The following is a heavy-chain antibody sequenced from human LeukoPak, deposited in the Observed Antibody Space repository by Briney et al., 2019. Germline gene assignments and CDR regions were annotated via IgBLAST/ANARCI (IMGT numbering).Heavy chain of an antibody. D-gene: IGHD3-10*01. CDR1: GFTFSSYA. CDR2: ISYDGSNK. Sequence: PGRSLRLSCAASGFTFSSYAMHWVRQAPGKGLEWVAVISYDGSNKYYADSVKGRFTISRDNSKNTLYLQMNSLGAEDTAVYYCARDNLWLGELFPDYWGQGTLVTVSS. V-gene: IGHV3-30*04. J-gene: IGHJ4*02. CDR3: ARDNLWLGELFPDY.